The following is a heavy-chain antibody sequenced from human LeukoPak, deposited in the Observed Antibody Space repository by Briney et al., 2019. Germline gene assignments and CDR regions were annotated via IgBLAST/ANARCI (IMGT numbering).Heavy chain of an antibody. CDR2: ISYDGSNK. CDR3: ASLRSSSWYDHFDY. V-gene: IGHV3-30*04. D-gene: IGHD6-13*01. Sequence: GGSLRLSCAASGFTFSSYAMSWVRQAPGKGLEWVALISYDGSNKYYADSVKGRFTISRDNSKNTLYLQMNSLRAQDMAVYYCASLRSSSWYDHFDYWGQGTLVTVSS. J-gene: IGHJ4*02. CDR1: GFTFSSYA.